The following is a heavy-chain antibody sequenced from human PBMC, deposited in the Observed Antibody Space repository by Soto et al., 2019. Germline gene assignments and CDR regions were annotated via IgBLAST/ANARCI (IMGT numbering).Heavy chain of an antibody. Sequence: SETVSLTSTVSRGSIGSAGYYLSWFCQDPGRGLEWRGDFYHSGRPNYNPSLKSRVTISVDTSKNQFSLKLSSVTAADTAVYYCARANDYIWGSDRYPFDPWGQGTLVTVSS. V-gene: IGHV4-61*08. CDR1: RGSIGSAGYY. CDR2: FYHSGRP. J-gene: IGHJ5*02. CDR3: ARANDYIWGSDRYPFDP. D-gene: IGHD3-16*02.